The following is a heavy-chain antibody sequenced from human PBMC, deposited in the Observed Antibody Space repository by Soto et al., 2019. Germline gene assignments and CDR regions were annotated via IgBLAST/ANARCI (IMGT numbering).Heavy chain of an antibody. V-gene: IGHV3-49*03. CDR3: CSWAQWQWFLYYGIDV. J-gene: IGHJ6*01. D-gene: IGHD3-22*01. CDR1: GFTFGDYA. Sequence: GGSLRLSCTASGFTFGDYAMSWFRQAPGKGLEWVGFIRSKAYGWTTEYAASVKGRFTISRDDSKSIAYLQMNSLKTEDKAVYYCCSWAQWQWFLYYGIDVWGQGTAVTVSA. CDR2: IRSKAYGWTT.